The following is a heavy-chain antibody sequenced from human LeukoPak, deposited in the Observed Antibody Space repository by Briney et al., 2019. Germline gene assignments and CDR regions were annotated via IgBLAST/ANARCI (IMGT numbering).Heavy chain of an antibody. Sequence: GGSLRLSCAASGFAFSTYWMSWVRQAPGKGLEWVANIKKDGSEIYYADSVKGRFTISRDNSKNTLYLQMNSLGVEDTAVYYCASRTYDTLTGYYYYGMDVWGQGTTVTVSS. CDR1: GFAFSTYW. J-gene: IGHJ6*02. V-gene: IGHV3-7*01. CDR2: IKKDGSEI. CDR3: ASRTYDTLTGYYYYGMDV. D-gene: IGHD3-9*01.